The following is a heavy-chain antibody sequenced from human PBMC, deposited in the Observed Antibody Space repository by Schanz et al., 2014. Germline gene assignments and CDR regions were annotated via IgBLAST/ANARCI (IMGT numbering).Heavy chain of an antibody. Sequence: HVQLVESGGGVVQPGGSLRLSCAASRFTFSTYAMHWVPQAPGKGLGWLAVISSDGFNKFYADSVKGRFTISRDNSKNTLYLQMNSLRTEDTAVYYCARGDMVRGVFDYWGQGTLVTVSS. CDR3: ARGDMVRGVFDY. D-gene: IGHD3-10*01. V-gene: IGHV3-30*04. CDR2: ISSDGFNK. J-gene: IGHJ4*02. CDR1: RFTFSTYA.